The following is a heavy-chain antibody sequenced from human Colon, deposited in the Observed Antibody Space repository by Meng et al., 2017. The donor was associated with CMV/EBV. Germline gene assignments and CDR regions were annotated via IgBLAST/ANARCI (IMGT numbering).Heavy chain of an antibody. CDR3: ARELLATPIPHYCSSTSCYVDYYYYGMDV. V-gene: IGHV3-7*01. Sequence: GESLKISCAVSGFTFSRNWMTWVRQAPGKGLEWVANINQDGSETYYVDSVKGRFTISRDNARNTLYLQMNSLRAEDTAVYYCARELLATPIPHYCSSTSCYVDYYYYGMDVWGQGTTVTVSS. CDR1: GFTFSRNW. J-gene: IGHJ6*02. CDR2: INQDGSET. D-gene: IGHD2-2*01.